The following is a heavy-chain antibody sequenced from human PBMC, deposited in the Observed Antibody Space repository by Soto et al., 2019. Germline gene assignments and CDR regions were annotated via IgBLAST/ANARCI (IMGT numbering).Heavy chain of an antibody. V-gene: IGHV1-69*13. CDR2: IIPILGTA. J-gene: IGHJ6*02. CDR1: GGTFSSYA. D-gene: IGHD3-10*01. CDR3: ARGRFGEQLYYSYGMDV. Sequence: SVKVSCKASGGTFSSYAISWVRQAPGQGLEWMGGIIPILGTANYAQKFQGRVTITADESTSTAYMELSSLRSEDTAVYYCARGRFGEQLYYSYGMDVWGQGTTVTVSS.